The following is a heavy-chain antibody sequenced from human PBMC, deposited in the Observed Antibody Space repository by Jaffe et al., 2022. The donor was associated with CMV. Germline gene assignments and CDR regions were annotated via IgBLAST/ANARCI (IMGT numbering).Heavy chain of an antibody. J-gene: IGHJ6*03. CDR3: ARGHDYGVNYYMDV. CDR2: IWYDGSNK. V-gene: IGHV3-33*08. CDR1: GFTFSSYG. Sequence: QVQLVESGGGVVQPGRSLRLSCAASGFTFSSYGMHWVRQAPGKGLEWVAVIWYDGSNKYYADSVKGRFTISRDNSKNTLYLQMNSLRAEDTAVYYCARGHDYGVNYYMDVWGKGTTVTVSS. D-gene: IGHD4-17*01.